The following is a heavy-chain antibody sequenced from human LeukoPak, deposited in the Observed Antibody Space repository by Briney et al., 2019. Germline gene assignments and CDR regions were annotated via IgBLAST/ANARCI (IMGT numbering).Heavy chain of an antibody. J-gene: IGHJ4*02. CDR1: GDSISSYY. CDR2: IYTSGGS. Sequence: SETLSLTCTVSGDSISSYYCSWIRQPPGKGLEWIGYIYTSGGSNYIPSLKGRAPISIDTSKNQFSLKLSSVTAADSAVYYCARLTRLSTSPDRYYLDYWGQGTLVTVSS. V-gene: IGHV4-4*09. CDR3: ARLTRLSTSPDRYYLDY. D-gene: IGHD6-6*01.